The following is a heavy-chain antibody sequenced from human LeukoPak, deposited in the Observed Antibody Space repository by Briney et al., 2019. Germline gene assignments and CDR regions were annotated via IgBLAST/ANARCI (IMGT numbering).Heavy chain of an antibody. J-gene: IGHJ5*02. V-gene: IGHV5-51*01. D-gene: IGHD2-15*01. CDR2: IYPGDSDT. CDR1: GYSFTSYW. CDR3: ARAVVGYCSGGSCYRTERGINWFDP. Sequence: GESLKISCKGSGYSFTSYWIGWVRQMPGKGLEWMGIIYPGDSDTRYSPSFQGQVTISADKSISTAYLQWSSLKASDTAMYYCARAVVGYCSGGSCYRTERGINWFDPWGQGTLVTVSS.